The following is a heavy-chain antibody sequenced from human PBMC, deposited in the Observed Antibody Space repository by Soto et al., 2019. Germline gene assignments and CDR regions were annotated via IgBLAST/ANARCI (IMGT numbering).Heavy chain of an antibody. CDR3: ARGYYYGSGRPSDYYGMDV. D-gene: IGHD3-10*01. CDR2: IIPIFGTA. CDR1: GGTFSSYA. Sequence: SVKVSCKASGGTFSSYAISWVRQAPGQGLEWMGGIIPIFGTANYAQKFQGRVTITADKSTSTAYMELSSLRSEDTAVYYCARGYYYGSGRPSDYYGMDVWGQGTTVTVSS. J-gene: IGHJ6*02. V-gene: IGHV1-69*06.